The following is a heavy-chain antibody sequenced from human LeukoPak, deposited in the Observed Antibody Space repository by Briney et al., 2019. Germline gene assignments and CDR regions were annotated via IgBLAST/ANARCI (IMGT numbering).Heavy chain of an antibody. V-gene: IGHV1-46*01. CDR1: GYTFTSFH. J-gene: IGHJ5*02. CDR3: ARGHSFRGGNVSRWLDP. D-gene: IGHD3-10*01. Sequence: GASVKVSCKTSGYTFTSFHMHWVRQAPGQGLEWMGMIDPSGGSTTYAQNFQGRVTMTRDTSTNTFYMELSSLRFDDTAIYFCARGHSFRGGNVSRWLDPWGQGTLVTVSS. CDR2: IDPSGGST.